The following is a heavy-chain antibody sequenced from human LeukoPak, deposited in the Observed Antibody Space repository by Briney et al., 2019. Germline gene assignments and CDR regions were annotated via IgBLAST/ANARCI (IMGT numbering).Heavy chain of an antibody. CDR2: ISTSSSYI. CDR1: GFTFNTYS. J-gene: IGHJ6*03. CDR3: ARAYSETYGLGYYYMDV. Sequence: GGSLRLSCVASGFTFNTYSMDWVRQAPGKGLEWVSSISTSSSYIYYADSVKGRFTISRDNAKKSLYLQMNSLRAEDTAVYYCARAYSETYGLGYYYMDVWGKGTTVTISS. V-gene: IGHV3-21*01. D-gene: IGHD1-26*01.